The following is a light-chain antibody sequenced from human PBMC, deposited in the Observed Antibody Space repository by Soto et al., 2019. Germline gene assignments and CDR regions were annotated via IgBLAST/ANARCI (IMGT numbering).Light chain of an antibody. J-gene: IGLJ1*01. CDR3: SSYTGSSTYV. CDR1: SSDVGGYNY. V-gene: IGLV2-14*03. Sequence: QSALTQPASVSGSPGQSITISCTGTSSDVGGYNYVSWYQQYPGKAPKLMIYDVSNRPSGVSNRFSGSKSGNTASLTISGLQADDEADYFCSSYTGSSTYVFGTGTKLTVL. CDR2: DVS.